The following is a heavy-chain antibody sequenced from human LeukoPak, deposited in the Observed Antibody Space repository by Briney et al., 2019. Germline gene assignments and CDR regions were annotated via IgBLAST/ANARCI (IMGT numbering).Heavy chain of an antibody. CDR2: INSDGSST. CDR1: EFTFSSYS. CDR3: ARSEGPGGDNVFF. Sequence: GGSLRLSCAASEFTFSSYSMNWVRQAPGKGLVWVSRINSDGSSTSYADSVKGRFTISRDNAKNTLYLQMNSLRAEDTAVYYCARSEGPGGDNVFFWGQGTLVTVSS. J-gene: IGHJ4*02. V-gene: IGHV3-74*01. D-gene: IGHD2-21*02.